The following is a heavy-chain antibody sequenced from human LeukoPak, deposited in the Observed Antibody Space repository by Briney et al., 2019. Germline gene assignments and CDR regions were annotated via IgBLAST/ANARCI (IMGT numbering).Heavy chain of an antibody. V-gene: IGHV1-18*01. CDR1: GYTFTSYG. CDR2: ISAYNGIT. Sequence: GASVKVSCKASGYTFTSYGISWVRQAPGQGLEWMGWISAYNGITNYAQRVQDRISLNTDTSTSTAYMELRSLRTDDTATYFCARFEDGSAWPWPGLDSWGQGTLVTVSS. CDR3: ARFEDGSAWPWPGLDS. J-gene: IGHJ4*02. D-gene: IGHD5-24*01.